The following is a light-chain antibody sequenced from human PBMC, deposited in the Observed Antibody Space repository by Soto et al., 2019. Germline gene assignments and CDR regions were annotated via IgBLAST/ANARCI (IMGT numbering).Light chain of an antibody. Sequence: QLVLTQSSSASASLGSSVKLTCTLSSGHSSYIIACHQQQPGKAPRYLMKLEGSGSYNKGSGVPDRFSGSSSGADRYLTISNLQFEDEADYYCETWDSNTWVFGGGTKVTVL. CDR1: SGHSSYI. CDR2: LEGSGSY. V-gene: IGLV4-60*02. J-gene: IGLJ3*02. CDR3: ETWDSNTWV.